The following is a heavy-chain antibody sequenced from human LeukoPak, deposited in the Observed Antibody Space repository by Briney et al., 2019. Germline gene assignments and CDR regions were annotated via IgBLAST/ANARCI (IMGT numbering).Heavy chain of an antibody. Sequence: PSETLSLTCSVSGGSISIYYWSWIRQPPGKGLEWIGYIYHTGSTNYSPSLKSRVTISVDTSKNQLSLKLSSVTAADTAVYYCARHVGSSWYNWFDPWGQGTLVTVSS. D-gene: IGHD6-13*01. CDR1: GGSISIYY. V-gene: IGHV4-59*08. CDR3: ARHVGSSWYNWFDP. J-gene: IGHJ5*02. CDR2: IYHTGST.